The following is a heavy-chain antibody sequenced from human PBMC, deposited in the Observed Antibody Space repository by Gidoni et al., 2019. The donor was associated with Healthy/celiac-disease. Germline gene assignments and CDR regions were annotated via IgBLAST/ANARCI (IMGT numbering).Heavy chain of an antibody. J-gene: IGHJ6*02. Sequence: QVQLVESGGGLVKPGGSLRLSCAASGFTFSDYYMSWIRQAPGKGLEWVSYISSSGSTIYYADSVKGRFTISRDNAKNSLYLQMNSLRAEDTAVYYCARVINYYDSSGYSLGALSYYYYGMDVWGQGTTVTVSS. V-gene: IGHV3-11*01. D-gene: IGHD3-22*01. CDR1: GFTFSDYY. CDR3: ARVINYYDSSGYSLGALSYYYYGMDV. CDR2: ISSSGSTI.